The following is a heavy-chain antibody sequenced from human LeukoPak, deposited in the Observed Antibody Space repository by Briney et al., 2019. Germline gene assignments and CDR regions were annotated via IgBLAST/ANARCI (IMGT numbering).Heavy chain of an antibody. J-gene: IGHJ6*03. Sequence: SETLSLTCTVSGGSISSYYWGWIRQPPGKGLEWIGSIYHSGSTYYNPSLKSRVTISVDTSKNQFSLKLNSVTAADTAVYYCARGLGYCSGGSCTYYYYYMDVWGKGTTVTVSS. CDR2: IYHSGST. CDR1: GGSISSYY. CDR3: ARGLGYCSGGSCTYYYYYMDV. D-gene: IGHD2-15*01. V-gene: IGHV4-38-2*02.